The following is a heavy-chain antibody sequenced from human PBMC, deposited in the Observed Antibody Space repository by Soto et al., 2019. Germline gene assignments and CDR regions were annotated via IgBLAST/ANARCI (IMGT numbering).Heavy chain of an antibody. CDR2: IYYSGST. Sequence: PSETLSLTCTVSGGSISSYYWSWIRQPPGKGLEWIGYIYYSGSTNYNPSLKSRVTISVDTSKNQFSLKLSSVTAADTAVYYCARDGAFHGGSSKGMDVWGQGTTVTVSS. CDR3: ARDGAFHGGSSKGMDV. CDR1: GGSISSYY. D-gene: IGHD2-15*01. J-gene: IGHJ6*02. V-gene: IGHV4-59*01.